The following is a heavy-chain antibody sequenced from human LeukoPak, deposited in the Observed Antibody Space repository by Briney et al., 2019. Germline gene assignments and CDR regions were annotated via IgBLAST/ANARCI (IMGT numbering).Heavy chain of an antibody. D-gene: IGHD4-17*01. J-gene: IGHJ4*02. V-gene: IGHV4-39*07. CDR2: IYYSGST. Sequence: SETLSLTCTVSGGSISSNNYYWGWIRQPPGKGLEWIGSIYYSGSTYYNPSLRSRVTISGDTSKNQFSLRLSSVTAADTAAYYCARGPPSHYGDLDYFDYWGQGTLVTVSS. CDR3: ARGPPSHYGDLDYFDY. CDR1: GGSISSNNYY.